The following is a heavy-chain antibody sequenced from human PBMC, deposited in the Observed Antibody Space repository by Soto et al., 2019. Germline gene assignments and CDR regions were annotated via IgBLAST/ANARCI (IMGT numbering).Heavy chain of an antibody. CDR2: ISSSSSYI. J-gene: IGHJ4*02. CDR1: GFTFSSYS. Sequence: GGSLRLSCAASGFTFSSYSMNWVRQAPGKGLKWVSSISSSSSYIYYADSVKGRFTISRDNAKNSLYLQMNSLRAEDTAVYYCARYSSGWYGIDYWGQGTLVTVSS. D-gene: IGHD6-19*01. V-gene: IGHV3-21*01. CDR3: ARYSSGWYGIDY.